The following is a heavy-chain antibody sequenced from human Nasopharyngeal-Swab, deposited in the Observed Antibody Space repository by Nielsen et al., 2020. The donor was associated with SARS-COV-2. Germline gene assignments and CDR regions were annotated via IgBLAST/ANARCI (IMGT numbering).Heavy chain of an antibody. CDR2: IGTAGAT. V-gene: IGHV3-13*01. D-gene: IGHD6-13*01. Sequence: LSLTCAASGFTFSSYDMHWVRQATGKGLEWVSAIGTAGATYYPGSVKGRFTISRENAKNSLYLQMNSLRAGDTAVYYCARDRVDSSSWGHYYYGMDVWGQGTTVTVSS. CDR3: ARDRVDSSSWGHYYYGMDV. CDR1: GFTFSSYD. J-gene: IGHJ6*02.